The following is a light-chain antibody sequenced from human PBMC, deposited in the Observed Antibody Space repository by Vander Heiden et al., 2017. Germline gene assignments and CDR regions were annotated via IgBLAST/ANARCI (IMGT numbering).Light chain of an antibody. Sequence: AIQLTQSPTSLSASVGDRVTITCRASQGINSALAWYQQKSGEPPKILIYDASTLQSGVPSRFSGSGSGTDFILTISSLQPEDFASYYCQQLKKYPFTFGPGTKVDI. J-gene: IGKJ3*01. CDR2: DAS. CDR1: QGINSA. CDR3: QQLKKYPFT. V-gene: IGKV1D-13*01.